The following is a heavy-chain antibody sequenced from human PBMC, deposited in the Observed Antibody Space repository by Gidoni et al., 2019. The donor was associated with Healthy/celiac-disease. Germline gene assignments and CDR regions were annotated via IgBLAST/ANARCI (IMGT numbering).Heavy chain of an antibody. CDR2: ISYDGSNK. D-gene: IGHD3-22*01. CDR3: ARGYADYYDSMTDDGDYYYYGMDV. Sequence: QVQLVEYGGGVVQPGRSLSLSCSASGFTFRRYAMHWVRQAPGKGLEWVAVISYDGSNKYYADAVKGRVTISRDNSKNTLYLQMNSLRAEDTAVYYCARGYADYYDSMTDDGDYYYYGMDVWGQGTTVTVSS. V-gene: IGHV3-30-3*01. CDR1: GFTFRRYA. J-gene: IGHJ6*02.